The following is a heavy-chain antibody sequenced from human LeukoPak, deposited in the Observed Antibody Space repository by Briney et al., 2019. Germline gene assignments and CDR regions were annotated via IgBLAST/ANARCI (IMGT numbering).Heavy chain of an antibody. CDR2: IYHSGST. CDR1: GGSISSSNW. J-gene: IGHJ3*02. CDR3: ARDLYYYDLRAFDI. V-gene: IGHV4-4*02. D-gene: IGHD3-22*01. Sequence: PSGTLSLTCAVSGGSISSSNWWSWVLQPPGKGLEWIGEIYHSGSTNYNPSLKSRVTISVDKSKNQFSLKLSSVTAADTAVYYCARDLYYYDLRAFDIWGQGTMVTVSS.